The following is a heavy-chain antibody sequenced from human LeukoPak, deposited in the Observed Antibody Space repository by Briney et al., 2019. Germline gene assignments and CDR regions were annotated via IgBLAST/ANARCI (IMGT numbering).Heavy chain of an antibody. CDR1: GGSSSRYD. Sequence: SETLSLTCSVSGGSSSRYDWSWIRQPAGKGLEWIARIYTSGSTNYNPSLKSRVTMSVDTSKNQFSLKLSSVTAADTAVYYCARDHDSSGYYLLDYWGRGTLVTVSS. CDR2: IYTSGST. CDR3: ARDHDSSGYYLLDY. D-gene: IGHD3-22*01. V-gene: IGHV4-4*07. J-gene: IGHJ4*02.